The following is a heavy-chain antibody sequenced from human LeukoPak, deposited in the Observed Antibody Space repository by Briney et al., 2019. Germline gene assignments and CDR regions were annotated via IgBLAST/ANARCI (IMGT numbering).Heavy chain of an antibody. D-gene: IGHD1-1*01. J-gene: IGHJ4*02. V-gene: IGHV3-73*01. Sequence: GGSLRLSCTASGFTFSGSAMHWVRQASGKGLEWVGRIRSKANSYATVYAASVKGRFTISRDDSKNTAYLQMNSLKTEDTAVYYCTSGLSVRRSNNTPVDYWGQGTLVTVPS. CDR3: TSGLSVRRSNNTPVDY. CDR2: IRSKANSYAT. CDR1: GFTFSGSA.